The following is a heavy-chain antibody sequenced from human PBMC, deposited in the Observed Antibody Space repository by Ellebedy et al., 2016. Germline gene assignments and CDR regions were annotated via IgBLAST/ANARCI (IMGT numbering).Heavy chain of an antibody. CDR3: ARDMDPAAAGISTGELGETEYYYYGMDV. Sequence: ASVKVSXXASGGTFSSYAISWVRQAPGQGLEWMGIINPSGGSTSYAQKFQGRVTMTRDTSTSTVYMELSSLRSEDTAVYYCARDMDPAAAGISTGELGETEYYYYGMDVWGQGTTVTVSS. J-gene: IGHJ6*02. CDR1: GGTFSSYA. V-gene: IGHV1-46*01. CDR2: INPSGGST. D-gene: IGHD3-16*01.